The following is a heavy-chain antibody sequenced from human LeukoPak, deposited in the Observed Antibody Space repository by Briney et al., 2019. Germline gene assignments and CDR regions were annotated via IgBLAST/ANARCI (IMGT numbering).Heavy chain of an antibody. CDR3: TRDALYGDPSYYYMDV. CDR1: GFTLNGVW. V-gene: IGHV3-7*01. J-gene: IGHJ6*03. D-gene: IGHD4-17*01. Sequence: GGSLRLSSAPSGFTLNGVWMSWVRQAPGQGLEWVANIKQDGSDIYYLGSVRGRFTISRDNAMNSLYLQMNSLRAEDTAVYYCTRDALYGDPSYYYMDVWGKGTTVTVSS. CDR2: IKQDGSDI.